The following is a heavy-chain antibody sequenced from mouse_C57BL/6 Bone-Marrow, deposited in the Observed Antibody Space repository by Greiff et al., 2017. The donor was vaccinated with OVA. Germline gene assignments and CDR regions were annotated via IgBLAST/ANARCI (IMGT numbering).Heavy chain of an antibody. CDR3: AITTVVATDFDY. CDR2: ISSGSSTI. J-gene: IGHJ2*01. CDR1: GFTFSDYG. V-gene: IGHV5-17*01. D-gene: IGHD1-1*01. Sequence: EVKLMESGGGLVKPGGSLKLSCAASGFTFSDYGMHWVRQAPEKGLEWVAYISSGSSTIYYADTVKGRFTISRDNAKNTLFLQMTSLRSEDTAMYYCAITTVVATDFDYWGQGTTLTVS.